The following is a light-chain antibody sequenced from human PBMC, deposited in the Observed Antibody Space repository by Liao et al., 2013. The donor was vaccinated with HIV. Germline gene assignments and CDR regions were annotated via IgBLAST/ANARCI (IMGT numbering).Light chain of an antibody. J-gene: IGLJ1*01. CDR2: GDT. CDR1: VLAERY. CDR3: QVWDSSSDFPV. V-gene: IGLV3-27*01. Sequence: SYELTQPSSVSVSPGQTATITCSGDVLAERYARWFQQKPGQAPVLMIYGDTERPSGIPERFSGSTSGTTVTLTISGAQLEDEAVYYCQVWDSSSDFPVFGTGTKVTVL.